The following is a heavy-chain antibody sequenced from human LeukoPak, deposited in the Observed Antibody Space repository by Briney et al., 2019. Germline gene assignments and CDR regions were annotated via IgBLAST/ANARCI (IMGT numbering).Heavy chain of an antibody. CDR1: GGSISGYY. CDR2: MYDSGSP. V-gene: IGHV4-59*01. CDR3: ARARSGWEGGCFDH. J-gene: IGHJ4*02. D-gene: IGHD6-19*01. Sequence: SETLSLTCSVSGGSISGYYWSWIRQPPGKALEWIGYMYDSGSPRYNPSLKSRVTISLDTSKKQFSLKLSSVTAADTAVYYCARARSGWEGGCFDHWGQGNLVTVSS.